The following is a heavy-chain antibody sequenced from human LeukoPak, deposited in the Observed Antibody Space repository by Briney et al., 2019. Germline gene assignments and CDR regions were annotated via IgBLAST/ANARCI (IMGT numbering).Heavy chain of an antibody. V-gene: IGHV4-38-2*01. CDR2: IYHSGST. Sequence: SETLSLTCAVSGYSISSGYYWGWIRQPPGKGLGRIGCIYHSGSTYYNPSLKSQVTISVATSENQFSLKLSSVTAADTAVYYCAGTPYGSGSHYYFDYWGQGTLVTVSS. J-gene: IGHJ4*02. CDR3: AGTPYGSGSHYYFDY. D-gene: IGHD3-10*01. CDR1: GYSISSGYY.